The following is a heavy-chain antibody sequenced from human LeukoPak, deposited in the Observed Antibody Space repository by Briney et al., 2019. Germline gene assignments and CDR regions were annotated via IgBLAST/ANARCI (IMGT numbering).Heavy chain of an antibody. Sequence: GGSLRLSCAASGFTFSSYAMHWVRQAPGKGLEWVVVISYDGSNKYYADSVKGRFTISRDNSKNTLYLQMNSLRAEDTAVYYCARGGYSYGKPRAYYFDYWGQGTLVTVSS. CDR2: ISYDGSNK. CDR1: GFTFSSYA. J-gene: IGHJ4*02. D-gene: IGHD5-18*01. CDR3: ARGGYSYGKPRAYYFDY. V-gene: IGHV3-30-3*01.